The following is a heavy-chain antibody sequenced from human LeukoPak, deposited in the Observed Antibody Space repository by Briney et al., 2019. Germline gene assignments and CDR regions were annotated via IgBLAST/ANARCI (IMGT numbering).Heavy chain of an antibody. V-gene: IGHV3-21*01. D-gene: IGHD6-6*01. CDR1: GFTFSNYN. J-gene: IGHJ4*02. CDR2: ISSTSSYI. CDR3: ARKSSSLGYYFDY. Sequence: GGSLRLSCAAFGFTFSNYNMNWVRQAPGKGLEWVSSISSTSSYIYYADSAKGRFTISRDNAKNSLYLQMNSLRVADTAVYYCARKSSSLGYYFDYWGQGTLVTVSS.